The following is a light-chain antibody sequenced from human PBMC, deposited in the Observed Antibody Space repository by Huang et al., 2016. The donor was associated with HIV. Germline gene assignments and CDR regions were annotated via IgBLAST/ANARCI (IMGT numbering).Light chain of an antibody. J-gene: IGKJ4*01. V-gene: IGKV3-20*01. Sequence: EIVLTQSPGTLSLSPGERATLSCRASQSVSRTNLAWYQQKPGQAPRLLIYGASSRATGIPDRVSGSGSGTDVTLTISRLEPDDFAVYYCQQYGSSPPLTFGGGTKVEIQ. CDR3: QQYGSSPPLT. CDR2: GAS. CDR1: QSVSRTN.